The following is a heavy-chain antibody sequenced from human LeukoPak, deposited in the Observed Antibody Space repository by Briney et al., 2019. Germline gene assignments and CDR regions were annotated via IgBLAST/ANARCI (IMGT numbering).Heavy chain of an antibody. CDR1: GGSFSGYY. D-gene: IGHD1-26*01. Sequence: SETLSLTCAVYGGSFSGYYWSWIRQPPGKGLEWIGEINHSGSTNYNPSLKSRVTISVDTSKNQFSLKLSSVTAADTAAYYCARTSRRGSYPLDYWGQGTLVTVSS. J-gene: IGHJ4*02. CDR3: ARTSRRGSYPLDY. CDR2: INHSGST. V-gene: IGHV4-34*01.